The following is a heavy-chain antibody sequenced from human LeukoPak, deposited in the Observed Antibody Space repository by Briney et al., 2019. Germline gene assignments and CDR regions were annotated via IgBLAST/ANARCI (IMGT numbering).Heavy chain of an antibody. J-gene: IGHJ4*02. D-gene: IGHD4/OR15-4a*01. CDR1: GFTFSSYE. CDR2: INSDGSTI. Sequence: GGSLRLSCAASGFTFSSYEMNWVRQAPGKGQEWLSYINSDGSTIHYADTVKGRFTISRDNAKNSLYLQVNRLRAEDTAIYYCARVFRGFDYPSLDYWGQGTLVTVSS. CDR3: ARVFRGFDYPSLDY. V-gene: IGHV3-48*03.